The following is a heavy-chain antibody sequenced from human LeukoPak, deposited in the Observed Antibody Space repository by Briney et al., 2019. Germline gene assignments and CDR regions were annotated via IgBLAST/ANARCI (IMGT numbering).Heavy chain of an antibody. J-gene: IGHJ6*03. CDR1: GFTFSNYD. CDR3: ARIGEDRLGPLYYYYYYYMDV. V-gene: IGHV3-30*02. Sequence: PGGSLRLSCAASGFTFSNYDMHWVRQAPGKGLEWVAFIRYDGSNKYYADSVKGRFTISRDNSKNTLYLQMNSLRAEDTAVYYCARIGEDRLGPLYYYYYYYMDVWGKGTTVTVSS. D-gene: IGHD3-10*01. CDR2: IRYDGSNK.